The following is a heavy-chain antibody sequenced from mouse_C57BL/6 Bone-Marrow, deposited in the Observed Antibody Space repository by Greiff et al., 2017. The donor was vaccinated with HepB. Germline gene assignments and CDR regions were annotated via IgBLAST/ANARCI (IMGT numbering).Heavy chain of an antibody. D-gene: IGHD1-1*01. CDR1: GYTFTSYW. Sequence: VQLQQPGTELVKPGASVKLSCKASGYTFTSYWMHWVKQRPGQGLEWIGNINPSNGGTNYNEKFKSKATLTVDKSSSTAYMQLSSLTSEDSAVYYCAIMTTVVPYWYFDVWGTGTTVTVSS. J-gene: IGHJ1*03. V-gene: IGHV1-53*01. CDR3: AIMTTVVPYWYFDV. CDR2: INPSNGGT.